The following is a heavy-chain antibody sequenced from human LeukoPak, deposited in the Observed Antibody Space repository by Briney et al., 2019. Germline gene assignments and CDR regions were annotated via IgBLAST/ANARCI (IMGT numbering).Heavy chain of an antibody. CDR1: GDTFTTSH. D-gene: IGHD2-8*02. CDR2: INPSGGST. J-gene: IGHJ4*02. V-gene: IGHV1-46*01. Sequence: ASVTVSCKASGDTFTTSHMHWVRQAPGQGLEWMGKINPSGGSTTYAQQFQGRVSMTRDLSMGTVYMDLSSLRSEDTAVYYCVRNLMQFTGLAYWGQGTLVTVSS. CDR3: VRNLMQFTGLAY.